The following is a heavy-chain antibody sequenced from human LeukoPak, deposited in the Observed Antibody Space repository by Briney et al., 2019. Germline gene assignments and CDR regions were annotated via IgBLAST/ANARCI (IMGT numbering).Heavy chain of an antibody. CDR3: ARERWITMRHRPHPDY. CDR1: GGSTSSGSYY. Sequence: SETLSLTCTVSGGSTSSGSYYWSWIRQPAGKRLEWIGSIYYSGSTYYNPSLKSRVTISVDTSKNQFSLKLSSVTAADTAVYYCARERWITMRHRPHPDYWGQGTLVTVSS. D-gene: IGHD3-22*01. CDR2: IYYSGST. J-gene: IGHJ4*02. V-gene: IGHV4-39*07.